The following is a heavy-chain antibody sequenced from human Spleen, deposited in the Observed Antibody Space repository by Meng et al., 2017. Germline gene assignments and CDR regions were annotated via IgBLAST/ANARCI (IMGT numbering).Heavy chain of an antibody. CDR1: GYTLSAYL. V-gene: IGHV1-2*06. CDR2: INPDTGDT. CDR3: ARDENISLDKLFGDY. D-gene: IGHD2-21*01. J-gene: IGHJ4*02. Sequence: APRGDSATDGEALGDSVPLPCYPSGYTLSAYLLHWVRQAPGQGPEWMGHINPDTGDTLYAQKFQGRVPMSGDTSISTAYVVLSALRSDDTAVYYCARDENISLDKLFGDYWGQGTLVTVSS.